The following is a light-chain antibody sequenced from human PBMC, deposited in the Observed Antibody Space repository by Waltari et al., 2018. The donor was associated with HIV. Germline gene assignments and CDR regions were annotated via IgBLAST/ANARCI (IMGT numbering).Light chain of an antibody. Sequence: DIQMTQSPSSLSASVGDRVTITCRASQPIGNDFGWYQQKPGKAPKRLIYAASSLQSGVPSRFSGSGSGTDFTLTISSLEPDDYATYYCQQHNSYPRTFGQGTKVEV. V-gene: IGKV1-17*01. CDR2: AAS. J-gene: IGKJ1*01. CDR3: QQHNSYPRT. CDR1: QPIGND.